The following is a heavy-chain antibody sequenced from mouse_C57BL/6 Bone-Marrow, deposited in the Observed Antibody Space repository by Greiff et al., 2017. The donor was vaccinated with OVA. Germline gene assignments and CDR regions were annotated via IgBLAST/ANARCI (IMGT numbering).Heavy chain of an antibody. CDR1: GFSLTSYG. V-gene: IGHV2-2*01. CDR3: ASHYGSSGGFDY. J-gene: IGHJ2*01. D-gene: IGHD1-1*01. Sequence: VMLVESGPGLVQPSQRLSITCTVSGFSLTSYGVHWVRQSPGKGLEWLGVIWSGGSTDYNAAFISRLSISKDNSKSQVFFKMNSLQADDTAIYYCASHYGSSGGFDYWGQGTTLTVSS. CDR2: IWSGGST.